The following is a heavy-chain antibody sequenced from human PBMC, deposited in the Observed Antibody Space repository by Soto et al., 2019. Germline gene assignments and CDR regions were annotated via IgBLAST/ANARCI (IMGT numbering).Heavy chain of an antibody. Sequence: QVQLVRSGAEVKKPGSSVKVSCKASGGTFSNYALTWVRQAPGQGLEWMGGIIPLSGTPNYAQKFQGRVTITADKSTTTVYMELSGLRSEDTAVYYCTRGIQLWSWGQGTLVTVSS. CDR3: TRGIQLWS. CDR2: IIPLSGTP. D-gene: IGHD5-18*01. J-gene: IGHJ5*02. V-gene: IGHV1-69*06. CDR1: GGTFSNYA.